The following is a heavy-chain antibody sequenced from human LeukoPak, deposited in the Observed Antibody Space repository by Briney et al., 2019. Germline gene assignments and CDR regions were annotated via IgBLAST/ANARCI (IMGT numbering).Heavy chain of an antibody. CDR1: GGSISSSSYY. Sequence: SETLSLTCTVSGGSISSSSYYWGWIRQPPGKGLEWIGSIYYSGSTYYNPSLKSRVTISVDTSKNQFSLKLSSVTAADTAVYYCARIRYSSGWGYYYMDVWGKGTTVTISS. J-gene: IGHJ6*03. CDR2: IYYSGST. CDR3: ARIRYSSGWGYYYMDV. D-gene: IGHD6-19*01. V-gene: IGHV4-39*07.